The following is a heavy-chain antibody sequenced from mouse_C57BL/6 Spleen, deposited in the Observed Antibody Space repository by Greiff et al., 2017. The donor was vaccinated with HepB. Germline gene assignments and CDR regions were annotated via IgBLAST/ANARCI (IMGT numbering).Heavy chain of an antibody. V-gene: IGHV2-9-1*01. J-gene: IGHJ3*01. CDR3: ARFYGSSSAWFAY. Sequence: VKVVESGPGLVAPSQSLSITCTVSGFSLTSYAISWVRQPPGKGLEWLGVIWTGGGTNYNSALKSRLSISKDNSKSQVFLKMNSLQTDDTARYYWARFYGSSSAWFAYWGQGTLVTVSA. D-gene: IGHD1-1*01. CDR2: IWTGGGT. CDR1: GFSLTSYA.